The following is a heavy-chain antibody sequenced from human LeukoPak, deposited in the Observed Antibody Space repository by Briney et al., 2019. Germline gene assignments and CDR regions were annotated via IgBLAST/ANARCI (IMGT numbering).Heavy chain of an antibody. V-gene: IGHV1-2*02. Sequence: ASVKVSCKASGYTFTGYYMHWVRQAPGQGLEWMGWINPNSGGTNYAQKFQGRVTMTRDTPISTAYMELSRLRSDDTAVYYCARSLGSALAPTNYFDYWGQGTLVTVSS. J-gene: IGHJ4*02. D-gene: IGHD2-15*01. CDR1: GYTFTGYY. CDR2: INPNSGGT. CDR3: ARSLGSALAPTNYFDY.